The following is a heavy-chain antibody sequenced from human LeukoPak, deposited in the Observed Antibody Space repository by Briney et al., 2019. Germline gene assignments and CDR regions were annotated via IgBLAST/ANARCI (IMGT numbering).Heavy chain of an antibody. CDR1: GGSISSGSYY. Sequence: SETLSLTCTVSGGSISSGSYYWSWIRQPAGKGLEWIGRIYTSGSTNYNPSLKSRVTISVDTSKNQFSLKLSSVTAADTAVYYCASGDSLFGGYWGQGTLVTVSS. D-gene: IGHD4-17*01. CDR2: IYTSGST. V-gene: IGHV4-61*02. J-gene: IGHJ4*02. CDR3: ASGDSLFGGY.